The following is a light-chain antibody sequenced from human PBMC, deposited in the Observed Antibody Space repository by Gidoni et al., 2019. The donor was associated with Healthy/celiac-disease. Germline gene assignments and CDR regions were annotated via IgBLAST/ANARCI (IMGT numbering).Light chain of an antibody. V-gene: IGKV3-20*01. Sequence: ELVLTQSPGTLSLSPGERATLSCRASQSVSSSYLAWYQQKPGQAPRLLIYGPSSRATGIPDRFSGSGSGTDFTLTICRLEPEDFAVYYCQQYGSSWTFXHXTKVEIK. J-gene: IGKJ1*01. CDR3: QQYGSSWT. CDR2: GPS. CDR1: QSVSSSY.